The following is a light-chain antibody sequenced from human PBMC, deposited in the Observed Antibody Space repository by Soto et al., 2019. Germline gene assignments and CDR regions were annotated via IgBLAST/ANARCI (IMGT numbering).Light chain of an antibody. J-gene: IGLJ2*01. V-gene: IGLV2-14*01. Sequence: QSALTQPASVSGSPGQSITISCTGSSSDVGGYNYVSWYQQHPGKAPKLMIYEVSNRPSGISNRFSGSKSGNTAALNLSGLQAEDEADYYCSSYTSSSTLVFGGGTQLTVL. CDR1: SSDVGGYNY. CDR2: EVS. CDR3: SSYTSSSTLV.